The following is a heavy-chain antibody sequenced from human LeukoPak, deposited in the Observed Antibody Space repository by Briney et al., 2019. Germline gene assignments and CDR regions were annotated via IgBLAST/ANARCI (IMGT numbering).Heavy chain of an antibody. Sequence: GGSLRLSCAASGFTFSAYGMHWVRQAPGKGLEWVSSISSTSDYLDHADSLKGRFTISRNNAKKSLYLQMSSLRVEDTAVYYCVRDMSGVVAASTEEYWGQGTLVTVSS. CDR2: ISSTSDYL. CDR1: GFTFSAYG. V-gene: IGHV3-21*01. D-gene: IGHD2-15*01. CDR3: VRDMSGVVAASTEEY. J-gene: IGHJ4*02.